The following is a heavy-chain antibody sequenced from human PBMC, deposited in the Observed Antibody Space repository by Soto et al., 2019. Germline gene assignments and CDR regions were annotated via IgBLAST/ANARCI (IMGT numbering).Heavy chain of an antibody. J-gene: IGHJ4*02. Sequence: QVQLVQSGGGVAQLGRSLRLSCAGSGFTFSSYGIHWVRQAPGKGLEWVALISYDGGNEKYTESVKDRFTISRDDSHNVAYLQMSSLRTEDTAMYYCAKDRYSGTYPTDFDYWGQGSLVTVSS. CDR3: AKDRYSGTYPTDFDY. CDR1: GFTFSSYG. CDR2: ISYDGGNE. V-gene: IGHV3-30*18. D-gene: IGHD1-26*01.